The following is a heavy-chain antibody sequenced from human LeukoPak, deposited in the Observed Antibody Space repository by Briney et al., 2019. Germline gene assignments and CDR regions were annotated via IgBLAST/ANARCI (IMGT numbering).Heavy chain of an antibody. CDR3: ARGGGSSGWFDGNWFDP. Sequence: PSETLSLTCTVSGYSISSGYYWGWIRQPLGKGLEWIGSIYHSGSTYYNPSLKSRVAISVDTSKNQFSLKLSSVTAADTAVYYCARGGGSSGWFDGNWFDPWGQGTLVTVSS. CDR2: IYHSGST. CDR1: GYSISSGYY. J-gene: IGHJ5*02. V-gene: IGHV4-38-2*02. D-gene: IGHD6-19*01.